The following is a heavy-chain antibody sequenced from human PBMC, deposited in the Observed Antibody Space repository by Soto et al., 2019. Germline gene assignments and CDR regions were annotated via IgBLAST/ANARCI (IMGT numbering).Heavy chain of an antibody. Sequence: EVQLLESGGGLVQPGGSLRLSCAASGFTFSSYAMSWVRQAPGKGLEWVSAISGSGGSTYYADSVKGRFTISRDNSKKTLSLQMNSLTAEDTAVCHPPKKTGPTVISPDAFDIWGQGTMVTVSS. CDR2: ISGSGGST. D-gene: IGHD1-26*01. CDR1: GFTFSSYA. CDR3: PKKTGPTVISPDAFDI. J-gene: IGHJ3*02. V-gene: IGHV3-23*01.